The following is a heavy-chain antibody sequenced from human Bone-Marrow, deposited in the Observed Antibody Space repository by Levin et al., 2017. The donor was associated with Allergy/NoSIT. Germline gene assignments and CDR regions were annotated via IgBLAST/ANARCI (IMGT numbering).Heavy chain of an antibody. CDR3: ARDYYGSGSYPG. CDR2: ISSSSSYI. Sequence: LSLTCAASGFTFSSYSMNWVRQAPGKGLEWVSSISSSSSYIYYADSVKGRFTISRDNAKNSLYLQMNSLRAEDTAVYYCARDYYGSGSYPGWGQGTLVTVSS. V-gene: IGHV3-21*01. J-gene: IGHJ4*02. CDR1: GFTFSSYS. D-gene: IGHD3-10*01.